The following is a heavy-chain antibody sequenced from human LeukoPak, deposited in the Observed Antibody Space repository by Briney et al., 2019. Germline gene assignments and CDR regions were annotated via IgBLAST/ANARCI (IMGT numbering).Heavy chain of an antibody. D-gene: IGHD3-3*01. J-gene: IGHJ6*02. CDR1: GGSFSGYY. CDR2: INHSGST. V-gene: IGHV4-34*01. Sequence: SETLSLTCAVYGGSFSGYYWSWIRQPPGKGLEWIGEINHSGSTNYNPSLKSRVTISVDTSKNQFSLELSSVTAADTAVYYCARGLAPLRLRANYYYYGMDVWGQGTTVTVSS. CDR3: ARGLAPLRLRANYYYYGMDV.